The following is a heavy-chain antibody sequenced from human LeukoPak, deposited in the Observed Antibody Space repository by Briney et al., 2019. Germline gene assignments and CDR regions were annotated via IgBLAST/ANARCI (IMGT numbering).Heavy chain of an antibody. CDR1: GFTFSSCS. V-gene: IGHV3-23*01. J-gene: IGHJ4*02. Sequence: GGSLRLSCAASGFTFSSCSMNWVRQAPGKGLEWVSVISGSGDSTYYADSVKGRFTISRDNAKNTLYLQMNSLRAEDTAVYYCAKMLWSGGSNLFDYWGQGTLVTVSS. CDR2: ISGSGDST. D-gene: IGHD3-3*01. CDR3: AKMLWSGGSNLFDY.